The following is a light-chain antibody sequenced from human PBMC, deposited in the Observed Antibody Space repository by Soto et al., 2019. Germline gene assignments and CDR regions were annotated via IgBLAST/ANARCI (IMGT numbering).Light chain of an antibody. CDR1: SSDVGGYNY. V-gene: IGLV2-23*01. J-gene: IGLJ2*01. Sequence: QSALTQPASVSGSPGQSITISCTGTSSDVGGYNYVAWYQQHPGKAPKLMIYEGSKRPSGVSNRFSGSKSGNTASLTISGLQAEDEADYYCCSYAGSSIYVVFGGGTKLTVL. CDR2: EGS. CDR3: CSYAGSSIYVV.